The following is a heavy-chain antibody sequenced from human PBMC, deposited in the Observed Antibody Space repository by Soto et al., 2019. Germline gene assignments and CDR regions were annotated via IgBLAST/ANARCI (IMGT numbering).Heavy chain of an antibody. Sequence: EVQLLESGGGLVQPGGSLRLSCVASGFIFSNFAMSWVRQAPGKGLEWVSAISGSGGNTYNAVSVKGRITISRDNSKNTLYLQVNNLRAEDTAIYYCAKGRGSSSSSWYYSGYGFDSWGQGTLVTVSS. CDR1: GFIFSNFA. CDR2: ISGSGGNT. J-gene: IGHJ5*01. V-gene: IGHV3-23*01. D-gene: IGHD6-13*01. CDR3: AKGRGSSSSSWYYSGYGFDS.